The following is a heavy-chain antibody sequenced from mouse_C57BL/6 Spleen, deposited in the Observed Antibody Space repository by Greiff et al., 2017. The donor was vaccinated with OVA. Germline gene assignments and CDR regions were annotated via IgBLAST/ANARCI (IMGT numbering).Heavy chain of an antibody. CDR3: TRGDRDY. D-gene: IGHD3-3*01. CDR2: IDPETGGT. J-gene: IGHJ2*01. Sequence: VQLQQSGAELVRPGASVTLSCKASGYTFTDYEMHWVKQTPVHGLEWIGAIDPETGGTAYNQKFKGKAILTADKSSSTAYMELRSLTSEDSDVYYCTRGDRDYWGQGTTLTVSS. CDR1: GYTFTDYE. V-gene: IGHV1-15*01.